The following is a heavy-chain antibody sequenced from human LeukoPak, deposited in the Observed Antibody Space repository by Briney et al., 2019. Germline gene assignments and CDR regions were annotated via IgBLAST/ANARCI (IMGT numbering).Heavy chain of an antibody. CDR1: GYRFITYW. CDR3: ARQFSGYNLSPFDY. D-gene: IGHD5-24*01. V-gene: IGHV5-51*01. Sequence: PGESLKISCEGSGYRFITYWIGWVRQLPGKGLEWMGSIYPGDSDTRYSPSFQGQVTISADKSLSAAYLQWTSLKASDTAMYYCARQFSGYNLSPFDYWGQGTLVTVSS. CDR2: IYPGDSDT. J-gene: IGHJ4*02.